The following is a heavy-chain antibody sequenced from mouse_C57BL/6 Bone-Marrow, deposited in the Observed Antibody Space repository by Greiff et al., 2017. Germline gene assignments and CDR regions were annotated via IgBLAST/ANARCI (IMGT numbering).Heavy chain of an antibody. CDR1: GYAFTNYL. Sequence: VQLQQSGAELVRPGTSVKVSCKASGYAFTNYLIEWVKQRPGQGLEWIGVINPGSGGTNYNEKFKGKATLTADKSSSTAYMQLSSLTSEDSAVYFCASQDPYYYGSRRYFDVWGTGTTVTVSS. CDR2: INPGSGGT. D-gene: IGHD1-1*01. J-gene: IGHJ1*03. V-gene: IGHV1-54*01. CDR3: ASQDPYYYGSRRYFDV.